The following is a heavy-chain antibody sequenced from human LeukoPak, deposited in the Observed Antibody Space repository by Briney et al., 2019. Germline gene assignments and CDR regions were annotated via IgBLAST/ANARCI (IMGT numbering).Heavy chain of an antibody. CDR3: TTVSISPVVVTATDAFDI. V-gene: IGHV3-15*01. D-gene: IGHD2-21*02. J-gene: IGHJ3*02. CDR1: GFTFSNAW. Sequence: GGSLRLSCAASGFTFSNAWMSWVRQAPGKGLEWVGRIKSKTDGGTTDYAAPVKGRFTISRDDSKNTLYLQMNSLKTEDTAVYYCTTVSISPVVVTATDAFDIWGQGTMVTVSS. CDR2: IKSKTDGGTT.